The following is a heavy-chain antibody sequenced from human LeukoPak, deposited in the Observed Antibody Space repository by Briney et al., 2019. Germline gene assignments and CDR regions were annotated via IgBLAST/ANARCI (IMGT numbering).Heavy chain of an antibody. J-gene: IGHJ4*02. CDR2: INPNSGGT. CDR1: GYTFTSYD. V-gene: IGHV1-2*04. CDR3: ARIRIAAAEAEPFFDY. D-gene: IGHD6-13*01. Sequence: ASVKVSCKASGYTFTSYDINWVRQATGQGLEWMGWINPNSGGTNYAQKFQGWVTMTRDTSISTAYMELSRLRSDDTAVYYCARIRIAAAEAEPFFDYWGQGTLVTVSS.